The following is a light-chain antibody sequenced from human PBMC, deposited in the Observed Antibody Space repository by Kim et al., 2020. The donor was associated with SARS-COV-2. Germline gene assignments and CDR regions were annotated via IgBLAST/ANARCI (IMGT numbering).Light chain of an antibody. V-gene: IGKV2-30*01. J-gene: IGKJ3*01. CDR2: KVS. Sequence: DVVMTQSPLSLPVTLGQPASISCRSSRSLVYSDGNTHLSWFQQRPGQSPRRLFYKVSDRDPGVPDRFSGSGSGTDFTLKISRVGAEDVGVYCCMQSTHWPPFTFGPGTKVDIK. CDR3: MQSTHWPPFT. CDR1: RSLVYSDGNTH.